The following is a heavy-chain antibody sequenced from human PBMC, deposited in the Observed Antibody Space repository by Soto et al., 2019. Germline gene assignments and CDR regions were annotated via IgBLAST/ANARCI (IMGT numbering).Heavy chain of an antibody. D-gene: IGHD2-15*01. CDR2: ISGSGGST. V-gene: IGHV3-23*01. CDR3: AKDIGHICSGGSLYTGGYFDY. CDR1: GFTFSSYA. J-gene: IGHJ4*02. Sequence: GGSLRLSCAASGFTFSSYAMGWVRQAPGKGLEWVSAISGSGGSTYYADSVKGRFTISRDNSKNTLYLQMNSLRAEDTAVYYCAKDIGHICSGGSLYTGGYFDYWGQGTLVTVSS.